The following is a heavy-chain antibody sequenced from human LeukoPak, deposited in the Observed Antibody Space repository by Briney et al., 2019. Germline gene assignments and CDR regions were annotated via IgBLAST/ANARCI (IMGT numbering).Heavy chain of an antibody. CDR3: ATRPGGITGTTNWGDY. Sequence: ASVKVSCKASGYTFTSYGISWVRQAPGQGLEWMGWISAYNGNTNYAQKFQGRVTMTEDTSTDTAYMELSSLRSEDTAVYYCATRPGGITGTTNWGDYWGQGTLVTVSS. CDR2: ISAYNGNT. CDR1: GYTFTSYG. J-gene: IGHJ4*02. V-gene: IGHV1-18*01. D-gene: IGHD1-20*01.